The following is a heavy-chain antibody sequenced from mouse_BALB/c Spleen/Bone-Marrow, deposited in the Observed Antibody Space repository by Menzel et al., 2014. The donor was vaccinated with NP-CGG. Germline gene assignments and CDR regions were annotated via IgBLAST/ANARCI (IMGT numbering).Heavy chain of an antibody. J-gene: IGHJ3*01. CDR1: GYTFTSYW. D-gene: IGHD2-4*01. CDR2: IYPSTGYT. Sequence: VMLVESGAELAKPGASVKMSCKASGYTFTSYWMHWVKQRPGQGLEWIGYIYPSTGYTEHNQKFKDKAIMIADKSSSTAYMQLSSLTSEDSAVYYCARDDYAYWGQGTLVTVSA. V-gene: IGHV1-7*01. CDR3: ARDDYAY.